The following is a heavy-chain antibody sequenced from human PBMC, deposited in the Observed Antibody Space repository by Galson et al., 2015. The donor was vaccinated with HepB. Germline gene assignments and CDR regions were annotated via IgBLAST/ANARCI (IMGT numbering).Heavy chain of an antibody. J-gene: IGHJ4*02. Sequence: SLRLSCAASGFTFSHYGMHWVRQAPGKGLEWVAVIRFDGSTQYYADSVKGRFTISRDNSKNTLYLQMNSLKTEDTAVYYCTTDLDYGVPFFDYWGQGTLVTVSS. CDR3: TTDLDYGVPFFDY. D-gene: IGHD4-17*01. CDR1: GFTFSHYG. V-gene: IGHV3-33*01. CDR2: IRFDGSTQ.